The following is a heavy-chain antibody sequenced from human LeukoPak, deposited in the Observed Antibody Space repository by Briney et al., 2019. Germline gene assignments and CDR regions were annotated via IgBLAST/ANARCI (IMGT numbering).Heavy chain of an antibody. CDR1: GGSFSGYY. V-gene: IGHV4-34*01. J-gene: IGHJ6*03. Sequence: SETLSLTCAVYGGSFSGYYWSWIRQPPGKGLEWIGEINHSGSTNYNPSLKSRVTISVDTSKNQFSLKLSSVTAADTAVYYCARDRWGVNYYQYMDVWGKGTTVTVSS. CDR3: ARDRWGVNYYQYMDV. CDR2: INHSGST. D-gene: IGHD3-10*01.